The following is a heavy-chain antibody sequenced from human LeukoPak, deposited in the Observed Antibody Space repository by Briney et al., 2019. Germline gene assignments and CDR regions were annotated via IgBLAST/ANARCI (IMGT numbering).Heavy chain of an antibody. Sequence: GGSLRLSCAASGFTFSDYSMNWVRQAPGKGLEWTSYIGIDSGNTNYADSVKGRFTISGDKAKNSLYLQMNSLRVEDTAAYYCARDYKYAFDNWGQGTLVTVSS. CDR2: IGIDSGNT. CDR1: GFTFSDYS. D-gene: IGHD5-24*01. CDR3: ARDYKYAFDN. V-gene: IGHV3-48*01. J-gene: IGHJ4*02.